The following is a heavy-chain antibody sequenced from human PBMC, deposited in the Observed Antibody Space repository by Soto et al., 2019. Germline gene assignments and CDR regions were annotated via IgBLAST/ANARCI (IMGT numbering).Heavy chain of an antibody. CDR1: GGTFSSYA. V-gene: IGHV1-69*12. J-gene: IGHJ6*02. CDR2: IIPIFGTA. CDR3: ARDRDIVVVVAAQYYYYYGMDV. Sequence: QVQLVQSGAEVKKPGSSVKVSCKASGGTFSSYAISWVRQAPGQGLEWVGGIIPIFGTANYAQKFQGRVTITADESTSTAYMELSSLRSEDTAVYYCARDRDIVVVVAAQYYYYYGMDVWGQGTTVTVSS. D-gene: IGHD2-15*01.